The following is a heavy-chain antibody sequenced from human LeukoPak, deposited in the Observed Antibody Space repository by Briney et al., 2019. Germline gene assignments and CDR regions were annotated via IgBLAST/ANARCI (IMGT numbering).Heavy chain of an antibody. CDR3: AREREGPYGYLDY. CDR1: GGSISSSSYY. D-gene: IGHD4-17*01. V-gene: IGHV4-39*07. J-gene: IGHJ4*02. CDR2: IYYSGST. Sequence: PSETLSLTCTVSGGSISSSSYYWGWIRQPPGKGLEWIGSIYYSGSTYYNSSLKSRVTISMDTSQNQFSLKLSSVTAADTGVYYCAREREGPYGYLDYWGQGTLVTVSS.